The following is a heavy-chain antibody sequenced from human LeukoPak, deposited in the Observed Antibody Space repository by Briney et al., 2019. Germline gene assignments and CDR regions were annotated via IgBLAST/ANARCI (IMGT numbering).Heavy chain of an antibody. CDR1: GGSINSSTFY. D-gene: IGHD1-26*01. CDR3: ARRSDSGSDDGEDYFDY. J-gene: IGHJ4*02. CDR2: IYYDGST. V-gene: IGHV4-39*01. Sequence: PSETLSLTCTVSGGSINSSTFYWGWIRQPPGKGLEWIGSIYYDGSTYYNPSLKSRVTISVDPSKNQFSLKLTSVTAADTAVYFCARRSDSGSDDGEDYFDYWGQGTLVTVSS.